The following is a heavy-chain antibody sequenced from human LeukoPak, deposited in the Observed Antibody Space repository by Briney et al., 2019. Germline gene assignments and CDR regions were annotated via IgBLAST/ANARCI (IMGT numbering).Heavy chain of an antibody. D-gene: IGHD1-26*01. Sequence: GGSLRLSCAASGFTFDDYAMHWVRQAPGKGLEWVSGISWSSGSIGYADSVKGRFTISRDNAKNSLYLQMNSLRAEDTALYYCAKDMIGYSGSYYDYWGQGTLVTVSS. CDR1: GFTFDDYA. V-gene: IGHV3-9*01. J-gene: IGHJ4*02. CDR3: AKDMIGYSGSYYDY. CDR2: ISWSSGSI.